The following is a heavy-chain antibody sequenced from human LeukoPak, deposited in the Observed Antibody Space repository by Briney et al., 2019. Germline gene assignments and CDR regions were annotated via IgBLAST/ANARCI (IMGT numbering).Heavy chain of an antibody. D-gene: IGHD5-24*01. J-gene: IGHJ4*02. CDR3: AKDIVSRLISRDGYNAFDY. CDR2: ISWYRGSI. V-gene: IGHV3-9*01. Sequence: GRSLRLSCAASGFTLDDYAMRWVRHAQGKGMEWDSGISWYRGSIGYADSVKGRFTISRDNAKNSLYLQMNSLRAEDTALYYCAKDIVSRLISRDGYNAFDYWGQGTLVTVSS. CDR1: GFTLDDYA.